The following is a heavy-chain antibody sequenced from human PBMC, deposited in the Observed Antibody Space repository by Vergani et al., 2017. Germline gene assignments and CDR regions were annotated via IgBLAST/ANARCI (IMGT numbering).Heavy chain of an antibody. CDR2: ICHTEDT. CDR3: ATIGYRRWGYYFDY. Sequence: QLQLQESGPGLVKPSETLSLTCSVSGGSISRTSYYWGWIRQPPGKGLEWIGEICHTEDTKYSPSLKSRVTVSVDESRNLFSLRLNSVTAADTAVYYCATIGYRRWGYYFDYWGQGILVTVSS. J-gene: IGHJ4*02. V-gene: IGHV4-39*07. CDR1: GGSISRTSYY. D-gene: IGHD2-2*02.